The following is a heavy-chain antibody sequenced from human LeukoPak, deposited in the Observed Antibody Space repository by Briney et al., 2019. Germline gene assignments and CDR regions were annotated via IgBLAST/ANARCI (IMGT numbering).Heavy chain of an antibody. CDR2: ISSSGSTI. D-gene: IGHD5-18*01. CDR3: ARDLRGYSYGYTNWFDP. V-gene: IGHV3-48*03. J-gene: IGHJ5*02. CDR1: GFTFSSYE. Sequence: GGSLRLSCTASGFTFSSYEMNWVRQAPGKGLEWVSYISSSGSTIYYADSVKGRFTISRDNAKNSLYLQMDSLRAEDTAVYYCARDLRGYSYGYTNWFDPWGQGTLVTVSS.